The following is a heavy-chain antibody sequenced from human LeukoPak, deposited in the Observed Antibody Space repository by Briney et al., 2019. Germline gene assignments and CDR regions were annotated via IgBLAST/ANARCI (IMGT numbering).Heavy chain of an antibody. CDR1: GDTFSSYA. D-gene: IGHD1-26*01. Sequence: ASVKVSCKASGDTFSSYAISWVRQAPGQGLEWMGGIIPIFGTANYAQKFQGRVTITADESTSTAYMELSSLRSEDTAVYYCARDRVGATNSHIYYFDYWGQGTLVTVSS. CDR3: ARDRVGATNSHIYYFDY. J-gene: IGHJ4*02. CDR2: IIPIFGTA. V-gene: IGHV1-69*13.